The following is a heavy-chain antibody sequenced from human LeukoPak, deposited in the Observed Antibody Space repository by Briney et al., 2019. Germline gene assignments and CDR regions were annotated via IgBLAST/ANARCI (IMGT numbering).Heavy chain of an antibody. CDR1: GYTFTSDD. CDR2: INPDSGNT. Sequence: ASVKVSCKASGYTFTSDDLNWVRLATGQGLEWMGWINPDSGNTDYAQKFQGRVTMTRNTSINTAYMELSSLRSEDTAIYYCARGSRRDGDNMLFDYWGQGTLVTVSS. J-gene: IGHJ4*02. V-gene: IGHV1-8*01. CDR3: ARGSRRDGDNMLFDY. D-gene: IGHD5-24*01.